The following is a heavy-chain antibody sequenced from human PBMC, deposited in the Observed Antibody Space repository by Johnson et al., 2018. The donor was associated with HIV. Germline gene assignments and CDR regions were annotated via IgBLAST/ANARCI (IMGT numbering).Heavy chain of an antibody. CDR3: ARAINDAFDI. V-gene: IGHV3-7*01. J-gene: IGHJ3*02. CDR1: GFTFSNYW. CDR2: IKQDGSEK. Sequence: MQLVESGGGMVQPGGSLRLSCAASGFTFSNYWMSWVRQAPGKGLEWVANIKQDGSEKYYVDSVKGRFTISRDNSKNSLYLQMNSLRAEDTAVYFCARAINDAFDIWGQGTMVTVSS.